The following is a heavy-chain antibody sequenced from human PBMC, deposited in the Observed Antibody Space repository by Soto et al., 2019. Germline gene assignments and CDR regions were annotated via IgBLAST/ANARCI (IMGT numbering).Heavy chain of an antibody. CDR3: ARSIVVVTALAY. Sequence: QVQLVQSGAEEKKPGASVKVSCKASGYTFTSYAMHWVRQAPGQRLEWMGWINAGNGNTKYSQQFQGRVSITRDTSAGTAYTALGSLRSEDPAVYSCARSIVVVTALAYWGLGTLVTVPS. J-gene: IGHJ4*02. D-gene: IGHD2-21*02. V-gene: IGHV1-3*05. CDR1: GYTFTSYA. CDR2: INAGNGNT.